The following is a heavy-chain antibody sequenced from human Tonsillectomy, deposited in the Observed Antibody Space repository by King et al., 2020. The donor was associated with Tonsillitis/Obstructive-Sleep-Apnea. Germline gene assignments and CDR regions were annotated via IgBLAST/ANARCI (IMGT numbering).Heavy chain of an antibody. J-gene: IGHJ4*02. Sequence: VQLVESGGGLVKPGGCLRLSCTASGFTFSDYYMSWIRQAPGKGLEWLSYISISSSYTNYTDSVKGRFTISRDNAKNSLDLQMNSLRAEATAVYSCARARAVAAPLDYWGQGTLVTVSS. CDR3: ARARAVAAPLDY. CDR1: GFTFSDYY. V-gene: IGHV3-11*05. CDR2: ISISSSYT. D-gene: IGHD6-19*01.